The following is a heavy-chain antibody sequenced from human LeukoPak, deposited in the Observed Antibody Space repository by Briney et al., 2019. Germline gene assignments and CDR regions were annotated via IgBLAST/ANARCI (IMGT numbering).Heavy chain of an antibody. J-gene: IGHJ3*02. CDR3: ARVHVNSGYYFGDAFDI. D-gene: IGHD3-22*01. CDR2: IYYSGST. Sequence: NPSETLSLTCTVSGGSISSSSYYWGWIRQPPGKGLEWIGSIYYSGSTYYNPSLKSRVTISVDTSKNQFSLKLSSVTAADTAAYYCARVHVNSGYYFGDAFDIWGQGTMVTVSS. V-gene: IGHV4-39*07. CDR1: GGSISSSSYY.